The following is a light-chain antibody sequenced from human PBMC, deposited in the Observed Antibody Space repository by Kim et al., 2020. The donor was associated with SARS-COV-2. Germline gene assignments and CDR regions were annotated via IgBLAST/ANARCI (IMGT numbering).Light chain of an antibody. CDR2: LNSDGSH. CDR3: QTWGTGIGV. J-gene: IGLJ3*02. V-gene: IGLV4-69*01. Sequence: SVKLTCTLSSGHSSDAIAWHQQQPEKGPRFLMKLNSDGSHNKGDGIPDRFSGSSSGAERYLTISSLQSEDEADYYCQTWGTGIGVFGGGTQLTVL. CDR1: SGHSSDA.